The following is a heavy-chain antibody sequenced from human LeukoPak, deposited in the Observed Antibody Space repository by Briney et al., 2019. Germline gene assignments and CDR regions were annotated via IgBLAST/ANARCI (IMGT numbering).Heavy chain of an antibody. V-gene: IGHV1-69*01. Sequence: GSSVKVSCKASGGTFSSYAISWVRQAPGQGLEWMGGIIPIFGTANYAQKFQGRVTITADESTSTAYMELSSLRAGDTAVYYCARGGNSGEFDYWGQGTLVTVSS. CDR1: GGTFSSYA. CDR2: IIPIFGTA. D-gene: IGHD4-23*01. J-gene: IGHJ4*02. CDR3: ARGGNSGEFDY.